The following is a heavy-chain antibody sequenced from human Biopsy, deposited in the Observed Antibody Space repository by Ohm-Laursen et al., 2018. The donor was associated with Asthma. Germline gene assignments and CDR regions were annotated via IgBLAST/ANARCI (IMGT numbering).Heavy chain of an antibody. V-gene: IGHV1-69*01. CDR2: LIPVLGTP. CDR1: GGSFSNYA. D-gene: IGHD4-17*01. Sequence: SSVKVSCKASGGSFSNYAISWVRQAPGQGLEWMGGLIPVLGTPDHAQMFEGRVTITADESTSSAYMELSSLRSEDSAVYYCAREVSTVDYGYYYFAMDVWGQGTTVTVSS. J-gene: IGHJ6*02. CDR3: AREVSTVDYGYYYFAMDV.